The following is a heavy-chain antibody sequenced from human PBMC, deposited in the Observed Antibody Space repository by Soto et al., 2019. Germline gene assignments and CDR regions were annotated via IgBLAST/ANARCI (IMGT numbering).Heavy chain of an antibody. CDR2: IYWDDDK. D-gene: IGHD4-17*01. J-gene: IGHJ4*02. CDR1: GFSLSTRGVG. Sequence: QITLKESGPTLVKPTQTLTLTCTFSGFSLSTRGVGVGWIRQAPGKALEWLAVIYWDDDKRYSPSLKSRLTIPKYTSKHQQVVLTMTDMDPVDTATYYCAHTQDYGTVTYWGQGTLVTVSS. CDR3: AHTQDYGTVTY. V-gene: IGHV2-5*02.